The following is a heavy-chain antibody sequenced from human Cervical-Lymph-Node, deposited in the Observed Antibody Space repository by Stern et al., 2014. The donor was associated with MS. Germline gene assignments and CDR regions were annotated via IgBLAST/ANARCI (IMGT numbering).Heavy chain of an antibody. Sequence: VQLEESGGGLVKPGGSLRLSCAASGFRFRNYYMSWIRQAPGKGLEWVSYISSSGEHIAYADSVKGRFTISRDNAKNSLYLQMNSLRADDTAIYYCVRADGSTDDYWGQGTLVTVSS. D-gene: IGHD3-10*01. CDR3: VRADGSTDDY. J-gene: IGHJ4*02. CDR2: ISSSGEHI. CDR1: GFRFRNYY. V-gene: IGHV3-11*01.